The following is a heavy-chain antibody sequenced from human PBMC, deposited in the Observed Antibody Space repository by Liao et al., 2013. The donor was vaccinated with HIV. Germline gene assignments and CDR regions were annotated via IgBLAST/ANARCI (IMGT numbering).Heavy chain of an antibody. J-gene: IGHJ6*03. CDR1: GGSISSGSYY. CDR3: ARDQYYDFWSGYYTYYYYYMDV. D-gene: IGHD3-3*01. CDR2: IYTSGST. V-gene: IGHV4-61*02. Sequence: QVQLQESGPGLVKPSETLSLTCTVSGGSISSGSYYWSWIRQPAGKGLEWIGRIYTSGSTNYNPSLKSRVTISVDTSKNQFSLKLSSVTAADTAVYYCARDQYYDFWSGYYTYYYYYMDVWGKGTTVTVSS.